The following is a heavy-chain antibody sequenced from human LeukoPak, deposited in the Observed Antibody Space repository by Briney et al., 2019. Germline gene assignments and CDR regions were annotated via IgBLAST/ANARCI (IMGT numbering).Heavy chain of an antibody. CDR2: IATSSSTI. CDR1: GFTFSDYS. J-gene: IGHJ4*02. V-gene: IGHV3-48*01. Sequence: GGSLRLSCAASGFTFSDYSMNWVRQAPGKGLEWVSYIATSSSTIYYADSVKGRFTSSRDNAKNSLYLQMNSLRVEDTAVYYCARGVDYWGQGTLVTVSS. CDR3: ARGVDY.